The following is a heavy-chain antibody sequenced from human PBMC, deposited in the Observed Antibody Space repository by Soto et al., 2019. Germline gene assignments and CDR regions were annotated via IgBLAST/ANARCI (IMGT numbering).Heavy chain of an antibody. CDR3: ARDGDVNTGFGKDY. CDR2: IWHDGGNK. CDR1: GFTFRGYA. D-gene: IGHD3-16*01. J-gene: IGHJ4*02. Sequence: GSLRLSCAASGFTFRGYALHWVGKAPGKGLEWVAFIWHDGGNKFYAESVKGRFTISRDNSKNTLYLQMTSLSAEDTAMYYCARDGDVNTGFGKDYWGQGTLVTVSS. V-gene: IGHV3-33*01.